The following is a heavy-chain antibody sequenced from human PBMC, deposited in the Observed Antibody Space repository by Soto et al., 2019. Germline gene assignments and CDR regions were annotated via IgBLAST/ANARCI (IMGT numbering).Heavy chain of an antibody. CDR1: GGSFSGYY. D-gene: IGHD3-16*02. V-gene: IGHV4-34*01. CDR3: ARGLAGSYRHTSGHAFDI. CDR2: NNHSGST. Sequence: SETLSLTCAVYGGSFSGYYWSWIRQPPGKGLEGIGENNHSGSTNYNPSLKIRVTISVDTAKNQFSLKLSLVTAADTAVYYCARGLAGSYRHTSGHAFDIWGQGTMVTVSS. J-gene: IGHJ3*02.